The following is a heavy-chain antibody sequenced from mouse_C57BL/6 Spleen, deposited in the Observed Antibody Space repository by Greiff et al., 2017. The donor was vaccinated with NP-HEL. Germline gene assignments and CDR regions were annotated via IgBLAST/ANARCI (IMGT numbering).Heavy chain of an antibody. CDR3: ARNSQAMDY. CDR2: IWRGGST. V-gene: IGHV2-2*01. J-gene: IGHJ4*01. Sequence: VKLVESGPGLVQPSQRLSITCTVSGFSLTSYGVHWVRQSPGKGLEWLGVIWRGGSTDYNAAFISRLSISKDNSKSQVFFKMNSLQADDTAIYYCARNSQAMDYWGQGTSVTVSS. CDR1: GFSLTSYG.